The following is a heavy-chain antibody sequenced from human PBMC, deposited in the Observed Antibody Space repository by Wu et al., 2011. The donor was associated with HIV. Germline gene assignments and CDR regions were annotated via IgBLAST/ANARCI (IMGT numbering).Heavy chain of an antibody. J-gene: IGHJ6*03. Sequence: QVQLLQSGAEVKKPGASVKVSCRASGYIFTGYYIHWMRQAPGQGPEWMGWINPHSGGTNFAQKFQGRVTMTRDTSITTAYMELSRLRSDDTAVYYCARDPYSSSFYYYYFMDVWGKGTTVTVSS. CDR2: INPHSGGT. CDR1: GYIFTGYY. CDR3: ARDPYSSSFYYYYFMDV. V-gene: IGHV1-2*02. D-gene: IGHD6-6*01.